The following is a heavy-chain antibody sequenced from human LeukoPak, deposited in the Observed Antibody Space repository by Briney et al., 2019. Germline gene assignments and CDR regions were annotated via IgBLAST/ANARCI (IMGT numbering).Heavy chain of an antibody. V-gene: IGHV4-38-2*02. CDR1: GYSISSGYF. CDR3: ARDFGARFDAFDI. Sequence: SETLSLTCTVSGYSISSGYFWVWIRQPPGKGLECIGTIYHSGSTYYNPSLKSRVTISVDTSKNQFSLQLSSVTAADTAVYYCARDFGARFDAFDIWGQGTMVTVSS. D-gene: IGHD3-10*01. J-gene: IGHJ3*02. CDR2: IYHSGST.